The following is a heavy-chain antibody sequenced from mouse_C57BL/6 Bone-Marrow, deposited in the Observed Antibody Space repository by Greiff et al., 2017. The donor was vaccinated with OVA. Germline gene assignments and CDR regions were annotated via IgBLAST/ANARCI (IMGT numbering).Heavy chain of an antibody. CDR3: ARYKGRVAVDYFDY. D-gene: IGHD1-1*01. CDR1: GFTFTNYY. CDR2: IRNKPNGSTS. Sequence: EVKLEESGGGLVQPGDSLSLSCAASGFTFTNYYMSWVRQPPGKALEWLAFIRNKPNGSTSEYSASVKGRFTISRDNSQSILYLQMKALRAEDSATYYCARYKGRVAVDYFDYWGQGTALTVSS. V-gene: IGHV7-3*01. J-gene: IGHJ2*01.